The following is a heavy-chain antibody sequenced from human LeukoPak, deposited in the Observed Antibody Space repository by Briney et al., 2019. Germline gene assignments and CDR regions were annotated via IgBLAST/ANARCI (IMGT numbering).Heavy chain of an antibody. D-gene: IGHD3-10*01. Sequence: GGSLRLSCAASGFTFSSYSMNWVRQAPGKGLEWVSAISGSGGSTYYADSVKGRFTISRDNSKNTLYLQMNSLRAEGTAVYYCAKALWFLGGYWGQGTLVTVSS. CDR3: AKALWFLGGY. CDR1: GFTFSSYS. V-gene: IGHV3-23*01. J-gene: IGHJ4*02. CDR2: ISGSGGST.